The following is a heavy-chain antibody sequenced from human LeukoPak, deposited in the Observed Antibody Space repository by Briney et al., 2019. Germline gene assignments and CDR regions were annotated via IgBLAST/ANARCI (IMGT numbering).Heavy chain of an antibody. V-gene: IGHV3-66*01. CDR2: IYSGGST. CDR3: ASTFYGDSPPY. CDR1: GFTVSSNY. J-gene: IGHJ4*02. Sequence: GGSLTLSCAASGFTVSSNYMSWVRQAPGKGLEWGSVIYSGGSTYYADSVKGRFTISRDNSKNTLYLQMNSLRAEDTAVYYCASTFYGDSPPYWGQGTLVTVSS. D-gene: IGHD4-17*01.